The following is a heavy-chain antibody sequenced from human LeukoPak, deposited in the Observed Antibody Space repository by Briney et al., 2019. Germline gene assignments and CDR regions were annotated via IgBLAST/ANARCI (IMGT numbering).Heavy chain of an antibody. CDR1: GDTFSSYA. D-gene: IGHD3-9*01. J-gene: IGHJ6*03. CDR2: IIPIFGTA. Sequence: SVKVSCKASGDTFSSYAISWVRQAPGQGLEWMGRIIPIFGTANYAQKFQGRVTITTDESTSTAYMELSSLRSEDTAVYYCARGPLLRYFDWLLGAPHYYYYMDVWGKGTTVTVSS. V-gene: IGHV1-69*05. CDR3: ARGPLLRYFDWLLGAPHYYYYMDV.